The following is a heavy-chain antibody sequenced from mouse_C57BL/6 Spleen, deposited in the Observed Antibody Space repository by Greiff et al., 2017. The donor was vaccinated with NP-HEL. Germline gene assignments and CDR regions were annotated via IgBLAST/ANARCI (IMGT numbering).Heavy chain of an antibody. D-gene: IGHD1-1*01. V-gene: IGHV1-52*01. Sequence: QVQLKQPGAELVRPGSSVKLSCKASGYTFTSYWMHWVKQRPIQGLEWIGNIDPSDSETHYNQKFKDKATLTVDKSSSTAYMQLSSLTSEDSAVYDCARLGADYYGSSYRYYAMDYWGQGTSVTVSS. CDR1: GYTFTSYW. CDR3: ARLGADYYGSSYRYYAMDY. CDR2: IDPSDSET. J-gene: IGHJ4*01.